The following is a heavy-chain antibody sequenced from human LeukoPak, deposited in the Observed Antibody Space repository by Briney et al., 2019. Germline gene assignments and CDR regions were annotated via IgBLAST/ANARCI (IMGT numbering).Heavy chain of an antibody. CDR3: ARDDIVATWGFDP. J-gene: IGHJ5*02. CDR1: GYTFTRYG. D-gene: IGHD5-12*01. V-gene: IGHV1-2*02. CDR2: IHPNSGGT. Sequence: ASVKVSCKASGYTFTRYGISWVRPAPGQGREWMGWIHPNSGGTNYAQKFQGRVTMTRDTSISTAYMELSRLRSDDTAVYYCARDDIVATWGFDPWGQGTLVTVSS.